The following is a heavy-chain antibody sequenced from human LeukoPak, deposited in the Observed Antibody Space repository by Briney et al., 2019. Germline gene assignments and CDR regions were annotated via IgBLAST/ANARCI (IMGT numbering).Heavy chain of an antibody. CDR3: ARGYSNTRAKRGWFDP. CDR1: GYTFTSYD. D-gene: IGHD6-13*01. Sequence: GASVKVSCKASGYTFTSYDIHWVRQASGQGLAWMGWVNPNSGNTGYAQNFQGRVTMTRNTSITTAYMELSSLRSEDTAIYYCARGYSNTRAKRGWFDPWDQGTLVTVSS. J-gene: IGHJ5*02. CDR2: VNPNSGNT. V-gene: IGHV1-8*01.